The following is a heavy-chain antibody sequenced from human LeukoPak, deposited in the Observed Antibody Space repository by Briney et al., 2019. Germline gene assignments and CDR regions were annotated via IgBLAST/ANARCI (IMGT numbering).Heavy chain of an antibody. CDR2: ISAYNGNT. Sequence: GASVKVSCKASGYTFTSYGISWVRQAPGQGLEWMGWISAYNGNTNYAQKLQGRVTMTTDTSTSTAYMELRSLRSDDTAVYYCARDGLRKLRYFDWPASGFDYWGQGTLVTVSS. J-gene: IGHJ4*02. CDR1: GYTFTSYG. D-gene: IGHD3-9*01. V-gene: IGHV1-18*01. CDR3: ARDGLRKLRYFDWPASGFDY.